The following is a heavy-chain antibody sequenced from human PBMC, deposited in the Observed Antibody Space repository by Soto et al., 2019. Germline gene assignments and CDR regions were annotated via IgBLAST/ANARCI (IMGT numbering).Heavy chain of an antibody. D-gene: IGHD6-13*01. CDR3: ARDGDGSSWPFDY. CDR1: GFTFSYYN. V-gene: IGHV3-48*01. Sequence: GGSLRLSCAASGFTFSYYNMNWVRQAPARGLEWVSYISSSSSTIYYADSVKGRFTISRDNTSNSLYLQMNSLRAEDTAVYYCARDGDGSSWPFDYWGQGTLVTVSS. J-gene: IGHJ4*02. CDR2: ISSSSSTI.